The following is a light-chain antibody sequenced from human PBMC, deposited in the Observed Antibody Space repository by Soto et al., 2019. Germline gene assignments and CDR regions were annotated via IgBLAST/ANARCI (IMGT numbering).Light chain of an antibody. Sequence: QSVLTQPPSASGTPGQRVTISCSGSYSNIGRSYVFWYKQVPGTAPRLLFYRNNHRPSGVPERFAGSKSGTGASLAISGLQSDDEAVYYCAAWDDSLSGVVFGGGTKLTVL. CDR1: YSNIGRSY. J-gene: IGLJ2*01. CDR3: AAWDDSLSGVV. V-gene: IGLV1-47*01. CDR2: RNN.